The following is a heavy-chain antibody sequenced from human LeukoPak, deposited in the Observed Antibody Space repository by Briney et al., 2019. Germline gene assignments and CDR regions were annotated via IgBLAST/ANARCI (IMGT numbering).Heavy chain of an antibody. Sequence: GGSLRLSCAASGFTFSSYGMHWVRQAPGKGLEWVAFIRYDGSNKYYADSVKGRFTISRDNSKNTLYLQMNSLRAEDTAVYCCAKDLRRAGSQLVIMDYYYYMDVWGKGTTVTVSS. V-gene: IGHV3-30*02. D-gene: IGHD6-6*01. CDR1: GFTFSSYG. J-gene: IGHJ6*03. CDR3: AKDLRRAGSQLVIMDYYYYMDV. CDR2: IRYDGSNK.